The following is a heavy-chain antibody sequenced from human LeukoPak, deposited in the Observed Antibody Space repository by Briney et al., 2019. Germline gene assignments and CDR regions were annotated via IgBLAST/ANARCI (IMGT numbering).Heavy chain of an antibody. CDR3: ARARIFGVVRPGDYYMDV. V-gene: IGHV4-34*01. CDR2: INHSGST. D-gene: IGHD3-3*01. J-gene: IGHJ6*03. Sequence: PSETLSLTCAVYGGSFSGYYWSWIRQPPGKGLEWIGEINHSGSTNYNPSLKSRVTISVDTSKNQFSLKLSSVTAADTAVYYCARARIFGVVRPGDYYMDVWGKGTTVTVSS. CDR1: GGSFSGYY.